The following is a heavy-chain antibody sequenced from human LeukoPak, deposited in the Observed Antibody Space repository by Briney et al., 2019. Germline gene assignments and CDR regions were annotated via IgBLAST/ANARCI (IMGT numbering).Heavy chain of an antibody. Sequence: GGSLRLSCAASGFTFGSYGMHWVRQAPGKGLEWVAVISYDGSNKYYADSVKGRFTISRDNSKNTLYLQMNSLRAEDTAVYYCATFGGSSSSDYFDYWGQGTLVTVSS. CDR2: ISYDGSNK. D-gene: IGHD6-6*01. CDR1: GFTFGSYG. CDR3: ATFGGSSSSDYFDY. V-gene: IGHV3-30*03. J-gene: IGHJ4*02.